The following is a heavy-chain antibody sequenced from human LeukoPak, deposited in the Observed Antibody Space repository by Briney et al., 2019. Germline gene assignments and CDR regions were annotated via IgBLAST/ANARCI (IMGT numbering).Heavy chain of an antibody. CDR1: GGSFSGYY. J-gene: IGHJ4*02. CDR3: ARWDSYGFAY. V-gene: IGHV4-34*01. Sequence: PSETLSLTCAVYGGSFSGYYWSWIRQPPGKGLEWIGEINHSGSTNYNPSLKSRVTISVDTSKNQFYLKLSSVTAADTAVYYCARWDSYGFAYWGQGTLVTVSS. CDR2: INHSGST. D-gene: IGHD5-18*01.